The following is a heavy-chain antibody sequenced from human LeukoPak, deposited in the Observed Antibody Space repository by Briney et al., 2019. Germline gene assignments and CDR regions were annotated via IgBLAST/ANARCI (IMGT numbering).Heavy chain of an antibody. CDR1: GFTFDDYA. D-gene: IGHD3-22*01. V-gene: IGHV3-9*01. CDR3: AKASLLLDAFDI. Sequence: PGRSLRLSCAASGFTFDDYAMHWVRQAPGKGLEWVSGISWNSGSIGYADSVKGRFTISRDNAKNSLYLQMNSLRAEDTALYYCAKASLLLDAFDIWGQGTMVIVSS. CDR2: ISWNSGSI. J-gene: IGHJ3*02.